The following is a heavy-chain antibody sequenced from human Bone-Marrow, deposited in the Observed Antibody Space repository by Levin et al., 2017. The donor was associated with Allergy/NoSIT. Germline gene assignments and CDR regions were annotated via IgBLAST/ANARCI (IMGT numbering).Heavy chain of an antibody. J-gene: IGHJ4*02. CDR3: ARDRDIVVVVAATHLTGFDY. CDR1: GFTFSSYA. CDR2: ISYDGSNK. D-gene: IGHD2-15*01. V-gene: IGHV3-30-3*01. Sequence: PGGSLRLSCAASGFTFSSYAMHWVRQAPGKGLEWVAVISYDGSNKYYADSVKGRFTISRDNSKNTLYLQMNSLRAEDTAVYYCARDRDIVVVVAATHLTGFDYWGQGTLVTVSS.